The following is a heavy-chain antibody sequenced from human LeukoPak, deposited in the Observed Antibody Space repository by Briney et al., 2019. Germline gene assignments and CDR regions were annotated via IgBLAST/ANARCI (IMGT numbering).Heavy chain of an antibody. Sequence: GASVKVSCKASGGTFSSYAISWVRQAPGQGLEWMGGIIPIFGTANYAQKFQGRVTITADESTSTAYMELSSLRSEDTAVYYCASSDYSGGSCYSSFDYWGQGTLVTVSS. CDR3: ASSDYSGGSCYSSFDY. CDR1: GGTFSSYA. V-gene: IGHV1-69*13. D-gene: IGHD2-15*01. CDR2: IIPIFGTA. J-gene: IGHJ4*02.